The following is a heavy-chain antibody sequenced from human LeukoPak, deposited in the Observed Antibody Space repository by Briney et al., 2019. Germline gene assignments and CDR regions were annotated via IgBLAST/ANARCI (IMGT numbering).Heavy chain of an antibody. Sequence: GGSLRLSCTASGFTVSSNYMSWVRQAPGKGLEWVSVIDSVKGRFTISRDNSKNTLYLQMNNLRAEDTAMYYCAREMYSGVYNDAFDIWGQGTKVTVSS. CDR1: GFTVSSNY. D-gene: IGHD1-26*01. CDR3: AREMYSGVYNDAFDI. J-gene: IGHJ3*02. CDR2: I. V-gene: IGHV3-53*01.